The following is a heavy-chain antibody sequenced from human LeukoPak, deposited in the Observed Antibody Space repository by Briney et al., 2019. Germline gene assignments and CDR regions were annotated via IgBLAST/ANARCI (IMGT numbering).Heavy chain of an antibody. J-gene: IGHJ6*03. CDR3: AREVCSSTSCSPLFRYYYYMDV. CDR1: GGSISSSSYY. CDR2: IYYSGST. Sequence: PSETLSLTCTVSGGSISSSSYYWGWIRQPPGKGLEWIGSIYYSGSTYYNPSLESRVTISVDTSKNQFSLKLSSVTAADTAVYYWAREVCSSTSCSPLFRYYYYMDVWGKGTTVTVSS. D-gene: IGHD2-2*01. V-gene: IGHV4-39*07.